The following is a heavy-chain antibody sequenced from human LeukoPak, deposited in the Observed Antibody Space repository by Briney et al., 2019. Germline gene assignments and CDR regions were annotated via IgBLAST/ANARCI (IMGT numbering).Heavy chain of an antibody. CDR1: GGSISSYY. J-gene: IGHJ6*03. Sequence: SETLSLTCTVSGGSISSYYWSWIRQPAGKGLEWIGRIYTSGSSNYNPSLKSRVTISVDTSNNQFSLKLSSVTAADTAMYYCARGQVVPAAFSFYYYYYMDVWGKGTTVTVSS. CDR2: IYTSGSS. V-gene: IGHV4-4*07. CDR3: ARGQVVPAAFSFYYYYYMDV. D-gene: IGHD2-2*01.